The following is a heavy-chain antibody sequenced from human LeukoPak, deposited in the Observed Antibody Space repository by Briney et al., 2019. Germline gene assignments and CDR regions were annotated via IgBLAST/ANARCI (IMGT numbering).Heavy chain of an antibody. Sequence: SETLSLTCTVSGGSISSYYWSWIRQPPGKGLEWIGYIYYSGSTNYNPSLKSRVTISVDTSKNQFSLKLSSVTAADTAVYYCASGDRDYYDSSGSKDAFDIWGQGTMVTVSS. J-gene: IGHJ3*02. CDR3: ASGDRDYYDSSGSKDAFDI. V-gene: IGHV4-59*08. CDR1: GGSISSYY. D-gene: IGHD3-22*01. CDR2: IYYSGST.